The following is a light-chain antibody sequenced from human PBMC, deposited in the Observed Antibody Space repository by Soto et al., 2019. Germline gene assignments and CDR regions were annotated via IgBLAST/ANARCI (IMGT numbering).Light chain of an antibody. CDR2: RNN. CDR3: AAWDDSLNGYV. V-gene: IGLV1-44*01. Sequence: QSVLTQPPSASGTPGQRVTISCSGISSYIGSNTVNWYQQLLGTAPKLLIYRNNQRPSGVPDRFSGSKSGTSASLAISGLQSEDEADYYCAAWDDSLNGYVFGTGTKVTVL. J-gene: IGLJ1*01. CDR1: SSYIGSNT.